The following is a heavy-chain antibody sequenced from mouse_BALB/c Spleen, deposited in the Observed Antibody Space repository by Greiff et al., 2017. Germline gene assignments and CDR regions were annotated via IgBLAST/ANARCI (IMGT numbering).Heavy chain of an antibody. D-gene: IGHD2-2*01. J-gene: IGHJ4*01. CDR3: ARGNGYPYYAMDY. CDR2: IYPGDGDT. CDR1: GYAFSSYW. Sequence: QVQLQQSGAELVRPGSSVKISCKASGYAFSSYWMNWVKQRPGQGLEWIVQIYPGDGDTNYNGKFKGKATLTADKSSSTAYMQLSSLTSEDSAVYFCARGNGYPYYAMDYWGQGTSVTVSS. V-gene: IGHV1-80*01.